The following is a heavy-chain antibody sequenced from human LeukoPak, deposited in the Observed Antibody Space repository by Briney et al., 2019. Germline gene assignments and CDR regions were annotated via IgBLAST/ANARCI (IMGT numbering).Heavy chain of an antibody. Sequence: SVKVSCKASGYTFTSYGISWVRQAPGQGLEWMGWISAYNGNTNYAQKLQGRVTVTTDTSTSTAYMELRSLRSDDTAMYYCARHAVEMATMASAFDIWGQGTMVTVSS. V-gene: IGHV1-18*01. CDR2: ISAYNGNT. CDR1: GYTFTSYG. J-gene: IGHJ3*02. CDR3: ARHAVEMATMASAFDI. D-gene: IGHD5-24*01.